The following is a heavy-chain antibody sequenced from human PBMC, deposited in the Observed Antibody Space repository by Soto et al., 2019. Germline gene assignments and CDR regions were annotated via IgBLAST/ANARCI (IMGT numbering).Heavy chain of an antibody. CDR1: GLDLSHPW. V-gene: IGHV3-15*01. CDR3: TTGVYYGILTGYRNVAY. CDR2: IKSKTDGATA. Sequence: EVQPVESGGGLVKPGGSLRLSCAASGLDLSHPWMTWVRQAAGKGLEWVARIKSKTDGATADYAAPVKGRFSISRDDSKKTVDLQMNSLNTEATAVYYCTTGVYYGILTGYRNVAYWGQRTLVTVAS. J-gene: IGHJ4*02. D-gene: IGHD3-9*01.